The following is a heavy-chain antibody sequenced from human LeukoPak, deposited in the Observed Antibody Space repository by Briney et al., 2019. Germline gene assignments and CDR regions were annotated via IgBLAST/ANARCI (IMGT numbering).Heavy chain of an antibody. CDR2: ISAYNGDT. J-gene: IGHJ6*02. D-gene: IGHD2-2*01. CDR1: SYTFTSYG. CDR3: AREQPADNYYGMDV. V-gene: IGHV1-18*01. Sequence: ASVKVSCKASSYTFTSYGISWVRQAPGQGLEWMGWISAYNGDTNYVQKFLGRVTMTTDTSTSIAYMELRSLRSDDTAVYYCAREQPADNYYGMDVWGQGTTVTVSS.